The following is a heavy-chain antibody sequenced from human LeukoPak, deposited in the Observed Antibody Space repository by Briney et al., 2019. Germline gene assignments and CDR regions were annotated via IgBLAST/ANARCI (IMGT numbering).Heavy chain of an antibody. J-gene: IGHJ5*02. D-gene: IGHD3-22*01. CDR1: GFTFSSYW. CDR3: ARGWDSSAPPVDP. Sequence: GGSLRLSCAASGFTFSSYWMHWVRQAQGKGLVWVSRINSDGSSTSYADSVKGRFTISRDNAKNTLYLQMNSLRAEDTAVYYCARGWDSSAPPVDPWGQGTLVTVSS. V-gene: IGHV3-74*01. CDR2: INSDGSST.